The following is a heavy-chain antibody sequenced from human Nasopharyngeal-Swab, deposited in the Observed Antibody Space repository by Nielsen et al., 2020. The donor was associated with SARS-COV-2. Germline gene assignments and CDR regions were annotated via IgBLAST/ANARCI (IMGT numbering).Heavy chain of an antibody. CDR2: INSDGTTT. CDR3: ARRLVWFGEAHYYYYGMDV. Sequence: GESLKISCAASGFSFRSYWMHWVRQAPGKGPVWVSCINSDGTTTRYADSVKGRFTVSRDNAKNTLYLEMNSLRADDTAVYYCARRLVWFGEAHYYYYGMDVWGQGTTVTVS. CDR1: GFSFRSYW. D-gene: IGHD3-10*01. J-gene: IGHJ6*02. V-gene: IGHV3-74*01.